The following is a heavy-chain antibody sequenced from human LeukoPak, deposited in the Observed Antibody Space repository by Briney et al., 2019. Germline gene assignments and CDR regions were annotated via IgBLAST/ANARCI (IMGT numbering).Heavy chain of an antibody. CDR3: ARGTAGKGSATDY. V-gene: IGHV5-51*01. Sequence: GESLKISCKGSGYSFTSYWIGWVRQMPGKGLEWGGIIYPGDSDTRYSPSFQGQVTISADKSSSTAYLQWSSLKARDTAMYYWARGTAGKGSATDYWGEGTLVTVSS. J-gene: IGHJ4*02. CDR1: GYSFTSYW. CDR2: IYPGDSDT. D-gene: IGHD6-13*01.